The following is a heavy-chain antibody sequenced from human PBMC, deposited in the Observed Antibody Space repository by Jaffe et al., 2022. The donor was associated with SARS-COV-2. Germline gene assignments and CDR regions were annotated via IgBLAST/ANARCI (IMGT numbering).Heavy chain of an antibody. CDR1: GDSIRGGHY. V-gene: IGHV4-38-2*02. J-gene: IGHJ5*02. CDR3: ARDVPPKSLLPTITTWSDP. CDR2: IHHTDIT. Sequence: QVQLEESGPGLVKPSETLSLTCTVSGDSIRGGHYWGWFRQPPGKGLEWLGNIHHTDITSYNPSLKSRVTISVDTSKNQFSLRLSSVTAADTAMYYCARDVPPKSLLPTITTWSDPWGQGTLVTVSS. D-gene: IGHD3-10*01.